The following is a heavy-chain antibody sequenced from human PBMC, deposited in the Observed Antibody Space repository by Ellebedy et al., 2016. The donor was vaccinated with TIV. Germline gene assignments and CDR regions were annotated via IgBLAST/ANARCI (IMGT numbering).Heavy chain of an antibody. V-gene: IGHV3-30-3*01. CDR3: AVPGIAAAGTIVPLFDY. J-gene: IGHJ4*02. D-gene: IGHD6-13*01. Sequence: GESLKISCAASGFNFSSYAMHWVRQAPGKGLEWVAVISYDGSNKYYADSVKGRFTISRDNSKNTLYLQMNSLRAEDTAVYYCAVPGIAAAGTIVPLFDYWGQGTLVTVSS. CDR1: GFNFSSYA. CDR2: ISYDGSNK.